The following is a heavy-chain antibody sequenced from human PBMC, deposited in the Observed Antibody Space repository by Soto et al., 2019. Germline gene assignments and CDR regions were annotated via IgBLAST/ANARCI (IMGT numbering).Heavy chain of an antibody. J-gene: IGHJ4*02. V-gene: IGHV4-39*01. CDR2: IYYSGST. CDR3: ARHPGMGLAARLREFDY. Sequence: QLQLQESGPGLVKPSETLSLTCTVSGGSISSSSYYWGWIRQPPGKGLEWIGSIYYSGSTYYNPSLKSRVTISVDTSKNQFSLKLSSVTAADTAVYYCARHPGMGLAARLREFDYWGQGTLVTVSS. CDR1: GGSISSSSYY. D-gene: IGHD6-6*01.